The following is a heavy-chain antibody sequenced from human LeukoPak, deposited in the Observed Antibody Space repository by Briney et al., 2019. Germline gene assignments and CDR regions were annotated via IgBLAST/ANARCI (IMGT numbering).Heavy chain of an antibody. D-gene: IGHD4-17*01. Sequence: GGSLRLSCAASGFTFSNYWMSWGRQAPGKGLEWVANINEDGSEKYYVDSVKGRFTISRDNAKNSLYLQMKSLRADDTAVYFCARARDYGFDYWGQGTLVTVSS. J-gene: IGHJ4*02. V-gene: IGHV3-7*01. CDR3: ARARDYGFDY. CDR1: GFTFSNYW. CDR2: INEDGSEK.